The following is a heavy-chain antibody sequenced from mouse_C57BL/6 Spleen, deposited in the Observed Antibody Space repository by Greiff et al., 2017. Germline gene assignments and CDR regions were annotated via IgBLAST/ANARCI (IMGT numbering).Heavy chain of an antibody. CDR1: GYTFTSYW. V-gene: IGHV1-52*01. Sequence: QVQLKQPGAELVRPGSSVKLSCKASGYTFTSYWLHWVKKRPIQGLEWIGNIDTSDSETHYNQKFKDKATLTVDKSASTAYMLLSSLISEDAAFYYCSRGGGYSAWFAYWGQGTLVTVSA. CDR2: IDTSDSET. J-gene: IGHJ3*01. CDR3: SRGGGYSAWFAY. D-gene: IGHD2-3*01.